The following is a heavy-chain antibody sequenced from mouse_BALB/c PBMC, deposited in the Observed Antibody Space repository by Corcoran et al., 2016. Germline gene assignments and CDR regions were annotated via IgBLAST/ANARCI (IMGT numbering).Heavy chain of an antibody. D-gene: IGHD4-1*01. CDR3: ARLGRYFDY. CDR1: GYSITSGYY. J-gene: IGHJ2*01. CDR2: ISYDGSN. Sequence: DVQLQESGPGLVKPSQSLSLTCSVTGYSITSGYYWNWIRQFPGNKLEWMGYISYDGSNNYNPSLKNRISITRDTSKNQIFLKLNSVTPEDKATYDCARLGRYFDYWGQGTTRTVSS. V-gene: IGHV3-6*02.